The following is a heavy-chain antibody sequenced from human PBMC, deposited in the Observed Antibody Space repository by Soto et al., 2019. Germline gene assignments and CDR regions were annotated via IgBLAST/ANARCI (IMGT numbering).Heavy chain of an antibody. V-gene: IGHV4-4*02. D-gene: IGHD6-19*01. J-gene: IGHJ4*02. Sequence: PSETLSHTCAVSGGSISSSNWWSWVRQPPGKGLEWIGEIYHSGSTNYNPSLKSRVTISVDKSKNQFSLKLSSVTAADTAVYYCARELIAVAGYRPFDYWRQGTLVTVSS. CDR2: IYHSGST. CDR1: GGSISSSNW. CDR3: ARELIAVAGYRPFDY.